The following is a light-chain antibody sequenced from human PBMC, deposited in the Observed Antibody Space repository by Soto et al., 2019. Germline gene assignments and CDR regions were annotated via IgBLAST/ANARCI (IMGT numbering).Light chain of an antibody. CDR3: SSYTISSTLVV. V-gene: IGLV2-14*01. CDR2: DVI. J-gene: IGLJ2*01. Sequence: QSALTQPASVSGSPGQSITISCTGTSSDLGDNYVSWYQQHPGKAPKLIIYDVINRPSGVSNRFSGSKSGNTASLTISGLQAEDESDYYCSSYTISSTLVVFGGGTKLTVL. CDR1: SSDLGDNY.